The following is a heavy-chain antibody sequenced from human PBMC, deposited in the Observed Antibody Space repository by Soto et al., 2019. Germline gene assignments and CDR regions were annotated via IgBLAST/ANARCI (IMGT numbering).Heavy chain of an antibody. CDR1: GGSFRSYY. Sequence: QVQLQQWGAGLLKPSETLSLTCAVYGGSFRSYYWSWIRQPPGKGLEWLGQITHYGSTDYNPSLKSRVTISVDTSKNHFSLRLSSVTAADTAMYYCATHCSSTSCYYTFDPWGQGTLVSVSS. V-gene: IGHV4-34*01. D-gene: IGHD2-2*01. CDR3: ATHCSSTSCYYTFDP. CDR2: ITHYGST. J-gene: IGHJ5*02.